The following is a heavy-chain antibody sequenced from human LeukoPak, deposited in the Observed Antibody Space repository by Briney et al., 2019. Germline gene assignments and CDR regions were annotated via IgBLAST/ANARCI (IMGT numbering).Heavy chain of an antibody. CDR2: IRGSGGST. D-gene: IGHD2-2*01. Sequence: GGSLRLSCAASGFTFSSYAMSWVRQAPGMCLDWVSAIRGSGGSTYYADSVKGRFTISRDNSKNTLYLQMNSLRAEDTAVYYCATTLVVVPAANAMGAFDIWGQGTMVTVSS. CDR3: ATTLVVVPAANAMGAFDI. CDR1: GFTFSSYA. J-gene: IGHJ3*02. V-gene: IGHV3-23*01.